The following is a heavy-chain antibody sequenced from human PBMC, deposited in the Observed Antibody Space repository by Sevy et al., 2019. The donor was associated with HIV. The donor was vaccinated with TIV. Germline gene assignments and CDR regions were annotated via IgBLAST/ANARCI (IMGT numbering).Heavy chain of an antibody. CDR1: GFTFSSYW. Sequence: GGSLRLSCAASGFTFSSYWMHWARQAPGKGLVWVSRINSDGSSTSYADSVKGRFTISRDNAKNTLYLQMNSLRAEDTAVYYCAREGEAEQLVLRATYYYYGMDVWGQGTTVTVSS. D-gene: IGHD6-6*01. CDR3: AREGEAEQLVLRATYYYYGMDV. V-gene: IGHV3-74*01. J-gene: IGHJ6*02. CDR2: INSDGSST.